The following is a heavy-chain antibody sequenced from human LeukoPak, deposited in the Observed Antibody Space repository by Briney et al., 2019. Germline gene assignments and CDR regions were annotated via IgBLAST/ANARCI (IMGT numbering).Heavy chain of an antibody. CDR2: IWYDGSNK. V-gene: IGHV3-33*08. Sequence: GGSLRLSCAASGFTFSSYGMHWVRQAPGKGLEWVAVIWYDGSNKYYADSVKGRFTISRDNSKNTLYLQMNSLRAEDTAVYYCARDYPYGGNPFDYWGQGTLVTVSS. CDR3: ARDYPYGGNPFDY. J-gene: IGHJ4*02. CDR1: GFTFSSYG. D-gene: IGHD4-23*01.